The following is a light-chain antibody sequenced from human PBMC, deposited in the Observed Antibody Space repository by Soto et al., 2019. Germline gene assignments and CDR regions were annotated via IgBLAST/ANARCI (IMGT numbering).Light chain of an antibody. CDR3: SSYTTSSTPYV. J-gene: IGLJ1*01. V-gene: IGLV2-14*01. CDR2: GVS. CDR1: SSDVGAYDY. Sequence: QSALTQPASVSGSPGQSITISCTGTSSDVGAYDYVSWYQQHPGKAPKLMIYGVSNRPSGVSNRFSGSKSGNTASLTISGLQAEDEADYYCSSYTTSSTPYVFGPGTKVTVL.